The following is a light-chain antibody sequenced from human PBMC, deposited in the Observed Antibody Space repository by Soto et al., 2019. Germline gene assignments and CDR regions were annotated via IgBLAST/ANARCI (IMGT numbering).Light chain of an antibody. J-gene: IGKJ1*01. CDR1: QSLDSF. V-gene: IGKV3-11*01. CDR3: QQRSSWIT. Sequence: SVLTQSPATLSLTPGEKATLSCRASQSLDSFLAWYQQKPGQAPRLLIYDTSTRATGVPARFSGSGSGTDFTLTISSLEPEDFAVYYCQQRSSWITFGQGTKVDI. CDR2: DTS.